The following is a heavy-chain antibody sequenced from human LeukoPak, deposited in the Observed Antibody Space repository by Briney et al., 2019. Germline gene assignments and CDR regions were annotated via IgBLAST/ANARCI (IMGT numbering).Heavy chain of an antibody. J-gene: IGHJ4*02. CDR1: GYTLTAYY. V-gene: IGHV1-2*02. Sequence: GASVKVSCKASGYTLTAYYMHWVRRAPGQGLEWMGWINPNSGGTNYAQKFQGRVTMTRDTSISTAYMGVSRLRSDDTAVYYCARGWNYKDYWGQGTLVTVSS. CDR2: INPNSGGT. CDR3: ARGWNYKDY. D-gene: IGHD1-7*01.